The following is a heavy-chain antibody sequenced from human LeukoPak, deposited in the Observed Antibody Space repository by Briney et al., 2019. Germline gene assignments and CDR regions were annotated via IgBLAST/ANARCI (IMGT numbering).Heavy chain of an antibody. CDR2: VSAYNGQI. V-gene: IGHV1-18*04. CDR3: ARSPNILTAINDY. Sequence: GASVKVSCKASGYTFGTYAISWVRQAPGQGLEWMGWVSAYNGQISYAQKFQGRVTMTTDTSTSTGYMDLKSPRSDDTAVYYCARSPNILTAINDYWGQGTLVTVSS. CDR1: GYTFGTYA. D-gene: IGHD3-9*01. J-gene: IGHJ4*02.